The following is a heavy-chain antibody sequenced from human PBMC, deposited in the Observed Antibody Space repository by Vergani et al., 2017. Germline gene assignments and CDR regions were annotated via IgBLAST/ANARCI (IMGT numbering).Heavy chain of an antibody. CDR1: GFTFSSYA. Sequence: VQLLESGGGLVQPGGSLRLSCAASGFTFSSYAMHWVRQAPGKGLEWVAVISYDGSNKYYADSVKGRFTISRDNSKNTLYLQMNSLRAEDTAVYYCARSWASYSSGPELSNWFDPWGQGTLVTVSS. D-gene: IGHD6-19*01. CDR2: ISYDGSNK. V-gene: IGHV3-30-3*01. J-gene: IGHJ5*02. CDR3: ARSWASYSSGPELSNWFDP.